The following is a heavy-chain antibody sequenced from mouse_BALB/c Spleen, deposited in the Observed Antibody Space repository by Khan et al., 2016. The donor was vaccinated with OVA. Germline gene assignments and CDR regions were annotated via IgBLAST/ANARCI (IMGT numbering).Heavy chain of an antibody. CDR2: ISYSGNT. CDR3: ARIDGGDFDY. CDR1: GYSITSDYA. V-gene: IGHV3-2*02. Sequence: EVQLQESGPGLVKPSQSLSLTCTVTGYSITSDYAWNWIRQFPGNKLEWMGYISYSGNTTYNPSLKSRISITRDTTKNQFFLQLNSVTIEDTATYFCARIDGGDFDYWGQGTTLTVSS. D-gene: IGHD2-3*01. J-gene: IGHJ2*01.